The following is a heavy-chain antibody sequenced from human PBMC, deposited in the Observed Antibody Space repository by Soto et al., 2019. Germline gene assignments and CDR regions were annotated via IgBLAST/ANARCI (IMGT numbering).Heavy chain of an antibody. D-gene: IGHD4-4*01. Sequence: GSVKVSCKASGYTFTSYGISWVRQAPGQGLEWMGWISAYNGNTNYAQKLQGRVTMTTDTSTSTAYMELRSLRSDDTAVYYCARALYSNSAFDYWGQGTLVTVSS. V-gene: IGHV1-18*01. J-gene: IGHJ4*01. CDR3: ARALYSNSAFDY. CDR2: ISAYNGNT. CDR1: GYTFTSYG.